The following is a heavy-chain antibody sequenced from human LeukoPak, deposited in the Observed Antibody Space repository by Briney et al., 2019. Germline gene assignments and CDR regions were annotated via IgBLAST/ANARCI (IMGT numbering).Heavy chain of an antibody. Sequence: ASVTVSCKASGYTFTSYGISWVRQAPGQGLESMGWISPYNGNTNYAQKFQGRVTMTTDKSTSTAYMELSSLRSEDTAVYYCARDLLLYYYDSSGYYGQYYFDYWGQGTLVTVSS. V-gene: IGHV1-18*01. CDR3: ARDLLLYYYDSSGYYGQYYFDY. J-gene: IGHJ4*02. CDR2: ISPYNGNT. D-gene: IGHD3-22*01. CDR1: GYTFTSYG.